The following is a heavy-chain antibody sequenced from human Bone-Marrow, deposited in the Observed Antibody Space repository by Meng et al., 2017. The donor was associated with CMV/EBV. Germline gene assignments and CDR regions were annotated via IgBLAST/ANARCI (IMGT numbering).Heavy chain of an antibody. J-gene: IGHJ4*02. V-gene: IGHV3-30*04. CDR2: ISYDGSNK. CDR3: ARDPPGLYCSSTSYYVTYFDD. CDR1: GFTFSSSA. Sequence: GGCLRRTFAASGFTFSSSAMRWVRQAPGKGLEWVAVISYDGSNKYYADSVKGRFTISRDNSKNTLYLQINSLRAEDTAVYYCARDPPGLYCSSTSYYVTYFDDWGQGTLVTVSS. D-gene: IGHD2-2*01.